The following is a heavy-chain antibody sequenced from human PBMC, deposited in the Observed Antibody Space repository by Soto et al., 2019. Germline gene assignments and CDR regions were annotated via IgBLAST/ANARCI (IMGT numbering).Heavy chain of an antibody. V-gene: IGHV3-74*01. CDR1: GFTFSSYW. D-gene: IGHD5-18*01. CDR3: AREGYSYRYYYYYGMDV. J-gene: IGHJ6*02. CDR2: INSDGSST. Sequence: WGSLRLSCAASGFTFSSYWMHWVRQAPGKGLVWVSRINSDGSSTSYADSVKGRFTISRDNAKNTLYLQMNSLRAEDTAVYYCAREGYSYRYYYYYGMDVWGQGTTVTVSS.